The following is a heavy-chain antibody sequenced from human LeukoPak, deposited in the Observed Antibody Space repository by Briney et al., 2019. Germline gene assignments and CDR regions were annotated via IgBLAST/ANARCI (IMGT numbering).Heavy chain of an antibody. CDR2: IKSKTDGGTT. CDR1: GFTFSNAW. V-gene: IGHV3-15*01. CDR3: TTLSTSRVTYYYYYYMDV. Sequence: GGSLRLSCAASGFTFSNAWMSWVRQAPGKGLEWVGRIKSKTDGGTTDYAAPVKGRFTISRDDSKNTLYLQMNSLKTEDTAVYYCTTLSTSRVTYYYYYYMDVWGKGTTVTVSS. J-gene: IGHJ6*03. D-gene: IGHD2-2*01.